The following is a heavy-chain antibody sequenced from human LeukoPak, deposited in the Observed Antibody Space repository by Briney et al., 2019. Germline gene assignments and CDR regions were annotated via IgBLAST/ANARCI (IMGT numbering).Heavy chain of an antibody. V-gene: IGHV4-4*07. CDR2: FYTSGST. Sequence: SETLSLTCTVSGGSISSYYWSWIRQPAGKGLEWIGRFYTSGSTNYNPSLKSRVTMPIDTSKNQFSLKLSSVTAADTAVYYCARDARLHYYFDYWGQGTLVTVSS. J-gene: IGHJ4*02. CDR3: ARDARLHYYFDY. CDR1: GGSISSYY. D-gene: IGHD6-25*01.